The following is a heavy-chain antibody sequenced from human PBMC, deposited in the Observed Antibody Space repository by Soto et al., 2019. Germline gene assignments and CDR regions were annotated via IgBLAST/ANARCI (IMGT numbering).Heavy chain of an antibody. D-gene: IGHD6-19*01. V-gene: IGHV3-64D*08. CDR1: GFTFSSYA. CDR2: ISSNGGST. CDR3: VKGSYRSGWSSFDY. Sequence: EVQLVESGGGLVQPGGSLRLSCSASGFTFSSYAMHWVRQAPGKGLEYVSAISSNGGSTYYADSVKGRFTISRDNSKNTLYLQMSRLRADDTAVYYCVKGSYRSGWSSFDYWGQGTLVTVS. J-gene: IGHJ4*02.